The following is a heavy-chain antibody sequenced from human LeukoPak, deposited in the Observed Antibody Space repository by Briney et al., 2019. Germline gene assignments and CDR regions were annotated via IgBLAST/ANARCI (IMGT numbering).Heavy chain of an antibody. CDR3: ARGIGPVAVTFDY. Sequence: ASVKVSCKASGGTFSSYAISWVRQAPGQRLEWMGWINTGNDNTKYSQKFQGRVTITRDTSASTAYMELSSLRSEDTAVYYCARGIGPVAVTFDYWGQGTLVTVSS. V-gene: IGHV1-3*04. J-gene: IGHJ4*02. CDR1: GGTFSSYA. CDR2: INTGNDNT. D-gene: IGHD6-19*01.